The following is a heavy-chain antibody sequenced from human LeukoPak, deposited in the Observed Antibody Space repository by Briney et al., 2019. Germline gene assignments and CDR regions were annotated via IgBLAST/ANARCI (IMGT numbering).Heavy chain of an antibody. CDR2: IYYSGST. V-gene: IGHV4-59*08. CDR1: SGSISTYY. Sequence: SETLSLTRTVSSGSISTYYWSWIRQPPGKGLEWIGYIYYSGSTNYNPSLKSRVTMSVDTSKNQFSLKLSSVTAADTAVYYCARHENVLGYCSGGSCYDDAFDIWGQGTMVTVSS. J-gene: IGHJ3*02. D-gene: IGHD2-15*01. CDR3: ARHENVLGYCSGGSCYDDAFDI.